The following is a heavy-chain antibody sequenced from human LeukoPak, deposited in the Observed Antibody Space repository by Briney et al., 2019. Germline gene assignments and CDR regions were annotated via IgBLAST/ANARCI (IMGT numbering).Heavy chain of an antibody. J-gene: IGHJ4*02. CDR1: GGSISSGGYS. V-gene: IGHV4-30-2*01. CDR3: ARGRRYGDFDY. Sequence: SETLSLTCAVSGGSISSGGYSWSWIRQPPGKGLEWIGYIYHSGSTYYNPSLKSRVTISVDRSKNQFSLKLSSVTAADTAVYYCARGRRYGDFDYWGQGTLVTVSS. D-gene: IGHD4-17*01. CDR2: IYHSGST.